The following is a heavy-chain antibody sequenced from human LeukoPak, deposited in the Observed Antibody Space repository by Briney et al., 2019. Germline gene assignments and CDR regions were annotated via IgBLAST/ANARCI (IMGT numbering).Heavy chain of an antibody. CDR2: INPNSGGT. D-gene: IGHD3-3*01. Sequence: ASVKVSCTASGYTFTGYYMHWVRQAPGQGLEWMGWINPNSGGTNYAQKFQGWVTMTRDTSISTAYMELSRLRSDDTAVYYCARVRRTIFGVVTHYYFDYWGQGTLVTVSS. CDR1: GYTFTGYY. V-gene: IGHV1-2*04. J-gene: IGHJ4*02. CDR3: ARVRRTIFGVVTHYYFDY.